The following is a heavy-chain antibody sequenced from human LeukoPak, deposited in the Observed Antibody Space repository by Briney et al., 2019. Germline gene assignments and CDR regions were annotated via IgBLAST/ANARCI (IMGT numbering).Heavy chain of an antibody. Sequence: PSETLSLTCAVYGGSFSGYYWTWIRQPPGKGLEWIGEINHSGSANYNLSLKSRVTISLDTSKNQFSLKLSSVTAADTAVYYCARSQGTVTTHWGQGTLVTVSS. D-gene: IGHD4-17*01. CDR1: GGSFSGYY. J-gene: IGHJ4*02. CDR2: INHSGSA. CDR3: ARSQGTVTTH. V-gene: IGHV4-34*01.